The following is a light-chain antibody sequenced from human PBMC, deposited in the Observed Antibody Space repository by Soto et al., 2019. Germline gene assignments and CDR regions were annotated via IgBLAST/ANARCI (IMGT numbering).Light chain of an antibody. CDR1: QGISIY. Sequence: DIQMTQSPSSLSASVGDRVTIACRASQGISIYLAWYQQKPGKVPQLLIYDASTLQSGVPSRFSGSGYGTDITLTISGLQPEDVATYYCQKYNGAPLTFGGGTKVEIK. CDR3: QKYNGAPLT. J-gene: IGKJ4*01. CDR2: DAS. V-gene: IGKV1-27*01.